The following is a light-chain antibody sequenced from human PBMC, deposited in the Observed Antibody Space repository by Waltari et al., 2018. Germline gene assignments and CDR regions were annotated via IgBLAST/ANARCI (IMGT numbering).Light chain of an antibody. Sequence: DIQLTQSPSFLSASVGDRVPTTCRASQGISSYLTWFQQKPGKAPKLLIYAASTLQSGVPSRFSGSGSGTEFTLTISSLQPEDFATYYCHQVNTYPLTFGGGTKVEIK. CDR2: AAS. CDR3: HQVNTYPLT. J-gene: IGKJ4*01. V-gene: IGKV1-9*01. CDR1: QGISSY.